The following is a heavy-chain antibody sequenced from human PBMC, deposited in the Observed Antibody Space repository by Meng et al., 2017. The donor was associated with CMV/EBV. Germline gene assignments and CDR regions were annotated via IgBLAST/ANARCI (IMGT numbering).Heavy chain of an antibody. CDR2: INPNSGGT. Sequence: FPCYSLHWVRHAPGPGLEWMGLINPNSGGTNSAQKFQGRVTMTRDTSISTAYMELSRLRSDDTAVYYCARDGAPYGIAAAGGLLFDPWGQGTLVTVSS. J-gene: IGHJ5*02. CDR1: FPCYS. D-gene: IGHD6-13*01. V-gene: IGHV1-2*02. CDR3: ARDGAPYGIAAAGGLLFDP.